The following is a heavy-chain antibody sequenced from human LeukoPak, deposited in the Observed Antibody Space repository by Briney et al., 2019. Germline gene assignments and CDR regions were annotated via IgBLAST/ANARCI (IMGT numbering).Heavy chain of an antibody. D-gene: IGHD1-26*01. CDR1: GYSFTGYF. CDR2: INPNSGGT. J-gene: IGHJ4*02. Sequence: ASVKVSCKASGYSFTGYFMHWVRQAPGQGLEWMGRINPNSGGTNYAQKFQGRVTMTRDTSISTAYMELSRLRSDDTAVYYCARDIARWSGSYSVSDYWGQGTLVTVSS. V-gene: IGHV1-2*06. CDR3: ARDIARWSGSYSVSDY.